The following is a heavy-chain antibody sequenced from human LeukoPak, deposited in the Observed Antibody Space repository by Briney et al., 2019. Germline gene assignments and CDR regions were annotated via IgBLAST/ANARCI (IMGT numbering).Heavy chain of an antibody. CDR3: ARADSSSWYNWFDP. J-gene: IGHJ5*02. V-gene: IGHV4-39*07. CDR2: IYYSGST. D-gene: IGHD6-13*01. CDR1: GGSISSSSYY. Sequence: SETLSLTCTVSGGSISSSSYYWGWIRQPPGKRLEWIGSIYYSGSTYYNPSLKSRVTISVDTSKNQFSLKLSSVTAADTAVYYCARADSSSWYNWFDPWGQGTLVTVSS.